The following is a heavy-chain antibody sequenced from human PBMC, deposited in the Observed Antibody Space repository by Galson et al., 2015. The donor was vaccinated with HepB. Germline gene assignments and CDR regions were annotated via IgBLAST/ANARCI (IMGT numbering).Heavy chain of an antibody. D-gene: IGHD3-22*01. CDR2: IYYSGST. V-gene: IGHV4-39*01. J-gene: IGHJ1*01. CDR1: GGSISSSSHY. CDR3: ARVYDSSGYYPEYFQH. Sequence: LSLTCTVSGGSISSSSHYWGWIRQPPGKGLEWIGSIYYSGSTYYNPSLKSRVTISVDTSKNQFSLKLSSVTAADTAVYYCARVYDSSGYYPEYFQHWGQGTLVTVSS.